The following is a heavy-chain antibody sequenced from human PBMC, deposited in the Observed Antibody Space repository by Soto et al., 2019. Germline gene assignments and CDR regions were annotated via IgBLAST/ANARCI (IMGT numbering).Heavy chain of an antibody. Sequence: PGESLKISCKGSGYRFTSYWIGWVRQMPGKGLEWMGIIYPGDSDTRYRPSFQGQVTISADKSISTAYLQWSSLKASDTVMYYCARQGSGYYGHYYYGMDVWGQVTTVTVSS. CDR2: IYPGDSDT. CDR1: GYRFTSYW. J-gene: IGHJ6*02. V-gene: IGHV5-51*01. CDR3: ARQGSGYYGHYYYGMDV. D-gene: IGHD3-22*01.